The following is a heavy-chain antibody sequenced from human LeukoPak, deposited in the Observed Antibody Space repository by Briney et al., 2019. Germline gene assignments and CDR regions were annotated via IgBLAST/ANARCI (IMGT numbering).Heavy chain of an antibody. CDR2: ISAYNGNT. J-gene: IGHJ4*02. V-gene: IGHV1-18*01. CDR1: GYTFTSYG. D-gene: IGHD5-12*01. CDR3: ARAPGYSGYVKGPNSY. Sequence: ASVKVSCKASGYTFTSYGISWVRQAPGQGREWMGWISAYNGNTNYAQKLQGRVTMTTDTSTSTAYLELRSLRSDDTAVYYCARAPGYSGYVKGPNSYWGQGTLVTVSS.